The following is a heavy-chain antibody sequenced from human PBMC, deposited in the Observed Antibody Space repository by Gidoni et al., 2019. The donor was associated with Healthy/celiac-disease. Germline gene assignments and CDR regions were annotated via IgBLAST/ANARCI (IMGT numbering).Heavy chain of an antibody. CDR1: GYTFTGYY. CDR3: ARWLGYCSSTSCSYYYYGMDV. D-gene: IGHD2-2*01. V-gene: IGHV1-2*02. CDR2: INPNSGGT. J-gene: IGHJ6*02. Sequence: QVQLVQSGAEVKKPGASVKVSCKASGYTFTGYYMHLVRQAPGQGLEWMGWINPNSGGTNYAQKFQGRVTMTRDTSISTAYMELSRLRSDDTAVYYCARWLGYCSSTSCSYYYYGMDVWGQGTTVTVSS.